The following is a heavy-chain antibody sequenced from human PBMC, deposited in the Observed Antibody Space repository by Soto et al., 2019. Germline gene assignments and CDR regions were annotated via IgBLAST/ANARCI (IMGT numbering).Heavy chain of an antibody. D-gene: IGHD3-22*01. CDR2: INSDGSST. V-gene: IGHV3-74*01. J-gene: IGHJ6*02. CDR3: ARDANYYYDSSGYPHDGMDV. Sequence: SLRLSCAASGFTFSSYWMHWVRQAPGKGLVWVSRINSDGSSTSYADSVKGRFTISRDNAKNTLYLQMNSLRAEDTAVYYCARDANYYYDSSGYPHDGMDVWGQGTTVTVSS. CDR1: GFTFSSYW.